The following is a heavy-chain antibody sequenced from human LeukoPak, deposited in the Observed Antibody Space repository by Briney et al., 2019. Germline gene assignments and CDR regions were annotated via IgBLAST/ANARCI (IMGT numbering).Heavy chain of an antibody. CDR3: ARDKNFRIAAAGLDYYYYYYMDV. CDR1: GYTFTGYY. J-gene: IGHJ6*03. D-gene: IGHD6-13*01. Sequence: GASVKVSCKASGYTFTGYYMHWVRQAPGQGLEWMGWINPNSGGTNYAQKFQGRVTMTRDTSISTAYMELSRLRSDDTALYYCARDKNFRIAAAGLDYYYYYYMDVWGKGTTVTVSS. CDR2: INPNSGGT. V-gene: IGHV1-2*02.